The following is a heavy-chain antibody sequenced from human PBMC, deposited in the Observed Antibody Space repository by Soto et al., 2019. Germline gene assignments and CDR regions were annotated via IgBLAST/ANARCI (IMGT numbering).Heavy chain of an antibody. CDR1: GYTFTSYG. V-gene: IGHV1-18*01. D-gene: IGHD6-19*01. Sequence: GASVKVSCKASGYTFTSYGISWVRQAPGQGLEWMGWINGYNGNTDYPQKLQGRVTITTDTSTSTAYMALRSLRSDDTAVYYCAREGSAPYYYYGMDVWGQGTMVTVSS. CDR2: INGYNGNT. CDR3: AREGSAPYYYYGMDV. J-gene: IGHJ6*02.